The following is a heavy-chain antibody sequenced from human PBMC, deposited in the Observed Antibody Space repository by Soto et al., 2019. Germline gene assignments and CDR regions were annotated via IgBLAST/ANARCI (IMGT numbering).Heavy chain of an antibody. CDR2: IIPIFGTA. V-gene: IGHV1-69*13. J-gene: IGHJ6*02. CDR1: GGTFSSYA. CDR3: ARDKVIFGVESPYYYGMDV. D-gene: IGHD3-3*01. Sequence: SVKVSCKASGGTFSSYAISWVRQAPGQGLEWMGGIIPIFGTANYAQKFQGRVTITADESTSTAYMELSSLRSEDTAVYYCARDKVIFGVESPYYYGMDVWGQGTTVTVSS.